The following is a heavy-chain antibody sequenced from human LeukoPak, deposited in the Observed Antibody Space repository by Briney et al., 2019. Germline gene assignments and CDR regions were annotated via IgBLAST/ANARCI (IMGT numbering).Heavy chain of an antibody. CDR3: ARADRLHGGPYLIGP. CDR2: INPNSGGT. J-gene: IGHJ5*02. D-gene: IGHD2-21*01. V-gene: IGHV1-2*02. CDR1: GYSFTDYY. Sequence: ASVKVTCKTSGYSFTDYYMHWVRQAPGQGLEWMGWINPNSGGTSSAQKFQGRVTMTRDTSITTVYMEVSWLTSDDTAIYYCARADRLHGGPYLIGPWGQGTLVTVSS.